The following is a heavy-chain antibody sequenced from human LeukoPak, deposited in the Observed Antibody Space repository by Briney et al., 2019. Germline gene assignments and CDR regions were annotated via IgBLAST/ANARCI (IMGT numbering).Heavy chain of an antibody. CDR1: GYTFTDYY. CDR3: ARDLWLRNDYYYYYMDV. D-gene: IGHD5-12*01. CDR2: INPESGGT. V-gene: IGHV1-2*02. Sequence: ASLKVSCKASGYTFTDYYIHWVRQAPGQGLEWMGWINPESGGTKWTPKFHGRVTMTRDTSISTVYMDLKRLKSDDTAVYYCARDLWLRNDYYYYYMDVWGTGTTVTVSS. J-gene: IGHJ6*03.